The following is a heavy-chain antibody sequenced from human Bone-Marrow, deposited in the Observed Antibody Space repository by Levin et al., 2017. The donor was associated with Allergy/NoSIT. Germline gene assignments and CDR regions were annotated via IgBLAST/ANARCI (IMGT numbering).Heavy chain of an antibody. Sequence: GGSLRLSCAASGFTFSSYWMSWVRQAPGKGLEWVANIKQDGSEKYYVDSVKGRFTISRDNAKNSLYLQMNSLRAEGTAVYYCARGSDIVGVRSSWLSFDYWGQGTLVTVSS. D-gene: IGHD6-13*01. V-gene: IGHV3-7*01. J-gene: IGHJ4*02. CDR1: GFTFSSYW. CDR3: ARGSDIVGVRSSWLSFDY. CDR2: IKQDGSEK.